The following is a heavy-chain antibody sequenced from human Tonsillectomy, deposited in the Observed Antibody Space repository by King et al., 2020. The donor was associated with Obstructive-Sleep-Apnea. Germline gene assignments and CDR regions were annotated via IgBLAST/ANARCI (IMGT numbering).Heavy chain of an antibody. Sequence: QLVQSGAEVKKPGASVKVSCKASGYTFTSYDINWVRQATGQGLEWMGWMNPNSGNTGYAQKFQGRVTMTRNTSISTAYMELSSLRSEDPAVYYCAFVSDDSSSPWDWFDPWGQGTLVTVSS. CDR1: GYTFTSYD. CDR3: AFVSDDSSSPWDWFDP. V-gene: IGHV1-8*01. J-gene: IGHJ5*02. CDR2: MNPNSGNT. D-gene: IGHD6-13*01.